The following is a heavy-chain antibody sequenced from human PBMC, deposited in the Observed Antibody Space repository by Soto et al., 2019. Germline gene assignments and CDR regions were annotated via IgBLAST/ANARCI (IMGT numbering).Heavy chain of an antibody. J-gene: IGHJ6*02. CDR3: ARRSVGDDFWSCYYQYYYYGMDV. V-gene: IGHV1-8*01. Sequence: GASVKVSCKASGYTFTSYDINWVRQATGQGLEWMGWMNPNSGNTGYAQKFQGRVTMTRNTSISTAYMELSSLRSEDTAVYYCARRSVGDDFWSCYYQYYYYGMDVWGQGTTVTVSS. CDR2: MNPNSGNT. CDR1: GYTFTSYD. D-gene: IGHD3-3*01.